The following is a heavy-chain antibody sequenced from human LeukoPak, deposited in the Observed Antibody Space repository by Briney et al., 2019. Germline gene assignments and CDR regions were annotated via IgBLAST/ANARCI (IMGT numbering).Heavy chain of an antibody. CDR1: GGTFSSYA. CDR2: IIPILGIA. D-gene: IGHD3-22*01. Sequence: GASVKVSCKASGGTFSSYAISWVRQAPGQGLEWMGRIIPILGIANYAQKFQGRVTITADKSTSTAYMELSSLRSEDTAVYYCARALWMYDSSGYDYWGQGTLVTVSS. V-gene: IGHV1-69*04. CDR3: ARALWMYDSSGYDY. J-gene: IGHJ4*02.